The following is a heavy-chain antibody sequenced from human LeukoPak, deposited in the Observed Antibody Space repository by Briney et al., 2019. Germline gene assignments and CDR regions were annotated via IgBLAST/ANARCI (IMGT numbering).Heavy chain of an antibody. J-gene: IGHJ4*02. CDR1: VGSIGRSSYY. Sequence: SETLSLTCTVSVGSIGRSSYYWGWIRQPPGKGLEWIGKINPTGSTSYKPSLKSRVAISVDTTKNQFSLKLNSVTAADTAVYYCARRGGVKGSIDYWGQGTLVTVSS. D-gene: IGHD2-8*01. CDR2: INPTGST. CDR3: ARRGGVKGSIDY. V-gene: IGHV4-39*07.